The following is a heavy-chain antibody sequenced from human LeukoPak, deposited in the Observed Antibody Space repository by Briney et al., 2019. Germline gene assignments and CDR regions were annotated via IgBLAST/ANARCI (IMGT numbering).Heavy chain of an antibody. CDR1: GYSFTSYW. J-gene: IGHJ4*02. Sequence: GESLKISCKGSGYSFTSYWIGWVRQLPGKGLAWMGIIYPGDSDTRYSPSFQGQVTISADKSISTAYLQWSSLKASDTAMYYCARPHYYDSSGYYGNFDYWGQGTLVTVSS. V-gene: IGHV5-51*01. CDR3: ARPHYYDSSGYYGNFDY. CDR2: IYPGDSDT. D-gene: IGHD3-22*01.